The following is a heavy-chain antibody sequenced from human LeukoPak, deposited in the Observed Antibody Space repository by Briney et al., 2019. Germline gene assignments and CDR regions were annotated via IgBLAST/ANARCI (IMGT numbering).Heavy chain of an antibody. CDR2: ISAYNGNT. Sequence: ASVKVSCKASGYTFTGYYMHWVRQAPGQGLEWMGWISAYNGNTNYAQKLQGRVTMTTDTSTSTAYMELRSLRSDDTAVYYCAGVGRTQYSSSWLYYFDYWGQGTLVTVSS. D-gene: IGHD6-13*01. CDR1: GYTFTGYY. J-gene: IGHJ4*02. CDR3: AGVGRTQYSSSWLYYFDY. V-gene: IGHV1-18*04.